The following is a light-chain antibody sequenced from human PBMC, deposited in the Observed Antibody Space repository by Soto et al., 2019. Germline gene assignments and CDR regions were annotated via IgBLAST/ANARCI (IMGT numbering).Light chain of an antibody. Sequence: EIVMTQSPATLSVSPGERATLSCRASQSVGSNLAWYHQKPGQAPRLLIYGASTRATGIPARFSGSGSGTELTLTISSLQSEDFAVYYCQQYNNWLWTF. V-gene: IGKV3-15*01. CDR2: GAS. CDR1: QSVGSN. CDR3: QQYNNWLWT. J-gene: IGKJ1*01.